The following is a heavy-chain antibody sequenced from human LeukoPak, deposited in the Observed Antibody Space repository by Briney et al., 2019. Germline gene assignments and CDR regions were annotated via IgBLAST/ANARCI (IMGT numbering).Heavy chain of an antibody. CDR2: IISFFGAA. CDR1: GYTFNIYG. V-gene: IGHV1-69*13. D-gene: IGHD3-9*01. CDR3: TRDPSVDYDLLSHWFDP. J-gene: IGHJ5*02. Sequence: SVKVSCKASGYTFNIYGINWVRQAPGQGLEWMGGIISFFGAAHYIQKFQGRLTITADESTSTAYMELSSLTSEDTAVYYCTRDPSVDYDLLSHWFDPWGQGTLVTVSS.